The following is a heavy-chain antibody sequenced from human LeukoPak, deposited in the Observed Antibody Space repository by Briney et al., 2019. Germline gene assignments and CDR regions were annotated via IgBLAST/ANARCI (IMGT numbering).Heavy chain of an antibody. Sequence: GGSLRLSCAASGFTFSSYAMSWVRQAPGKGLEWVSAISGSGGSTYYSDSVKGRFTISRDNSKNTLYLQMNSLRAEDTAVYYCAKDPLATVTIFDYWGQGTLVTVSS. CDR1: GFTFSSYA. CDR2: ISGSGGST. J-gene: IGHJ4*02. D-gene: IGHD4-17*01. V-gene: IGHV3-23*01. CDR3: AKDPLATVTIFDY.